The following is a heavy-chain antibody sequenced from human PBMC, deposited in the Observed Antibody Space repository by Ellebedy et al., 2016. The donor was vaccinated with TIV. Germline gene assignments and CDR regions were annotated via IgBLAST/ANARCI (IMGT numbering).Heavy chain of an antibody. Sequence: GESLKISXKGSGYSFTSYWISWVRQMPGKGLEWMGRIDPSDSYTNYSPSFQGHVTISADKSISTAYLQWSSLKASDTAMYYCARTGRGNYYYGMDVWGQGTTVTVSS. J-gene: IGHJ6*02. V-gene: IGHV5-10-1*01. CDR1: GYSFTSYW. CDR3: ARTGRGNYYYGMDV. D-gene: IGHD1-1*01. CDR2: IDPSDSYT.